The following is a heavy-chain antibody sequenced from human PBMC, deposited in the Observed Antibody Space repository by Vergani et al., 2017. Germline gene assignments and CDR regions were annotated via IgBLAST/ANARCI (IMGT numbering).Heavy chain of an antibody. D-gene: IGHD5-24*01. V-gene: IGHV1-46*01. CDR3: ARGGMATISLDFSGYYYYYGMDV. J-gene: IGHJ6*02. CDR1: GYTFTSYY. Sequence: QVQLVQSGAEVKKPGASVKVSCKASGYTFTSYYMHWVRQAPGQGLEWMGIINPSGGSTSYAQKFQGRVTMTRDTSTSTVYMELSSLRSEDTAVYYCARGGMATISLDFSGYYYYYGMDVWGQGTTVTVSS. CDR2: INPSGGST.